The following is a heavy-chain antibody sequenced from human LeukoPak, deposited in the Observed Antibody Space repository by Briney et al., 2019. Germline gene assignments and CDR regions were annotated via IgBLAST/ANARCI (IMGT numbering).Heavy chain of an antibody. J-gene: IGHJ5*02. CDR2: INPNSGGT. V-gene: IGHV1-2*02. D-gene: IGHD2-15*01. CDR3: ARGKRCSGGSCYSWWFDP. Sequence: ASVKVSCKASGYTFTGYYMHWVRQAPGQGLEWMGWINPNSGGTNYAQKFQGRVTMTRDTSISTAYMELSRLRSDDMAVYYCARGKRCSGGSCYSWWFDPWGQGTLVTVSS. CDR1: GYTFTGYY.